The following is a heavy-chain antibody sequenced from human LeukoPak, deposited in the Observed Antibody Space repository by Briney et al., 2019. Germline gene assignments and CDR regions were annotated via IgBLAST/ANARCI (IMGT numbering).Heavy chain of an antibody. V-gene: IGHV3-23*01. CDR1: GFTFSSYA. D-gene: IGHD6-19*01. CDR2: LSTSGGST. J-gene: IGHJ4*02. Sequence: GGSLRLSCAASGFTFSSYAMSWVRQAPGKGLEWVSGLSTSGGSTYYADSVKGRFTISRDNSKNTLYLQMNSLRAEDTAVYYCATDRSGWYYFDYWGQGTLVTVSS. CDR3: ATDRSGWYYFDY.